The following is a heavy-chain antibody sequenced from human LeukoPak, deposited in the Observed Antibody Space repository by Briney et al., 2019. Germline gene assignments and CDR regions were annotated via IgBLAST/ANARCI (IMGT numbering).Heavy chain of an antibody. D-gene: IGHD5-12*01. J-gene: IGHJ3*01. CDR3: ARQVATKGEWAFDV. CDR2: IRHDGHT. V-gene: IGHV4-38-2*02. CDR1: GYFSTAYY. Sequence: SETLSLTCTVSGYFSTAYYWGWIRQPPGKGLEWIASIRHDGHTYYNPSLKSQVSISVDGSRNQFSLKLNSLTAADTAVYYCARQVATKGEWAFDVWGQGTMVTVSS.